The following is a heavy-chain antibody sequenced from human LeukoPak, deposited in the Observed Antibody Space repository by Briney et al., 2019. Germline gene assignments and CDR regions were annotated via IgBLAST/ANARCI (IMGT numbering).Heavy chain of an antibody. CDR3: ARHLRFLEWLLFGWIDP. V-gene: IGHV4-39*01. J-gene: IGHJ5*02. CDR1: GGSISSSSYY. D-gene: IGHD3-3*01. Sequence: SETLSLTCTVSGGSISSSSYYWGWIRQRPGKGLEWIGSIYYSGSTYYNPSLKSRVTISVDTSKNQFSLKLSSVTAADTAVYYCARHLRFLEWLLFGWIDPWGQGTLVTVSS. CDR2: IYYSGST.